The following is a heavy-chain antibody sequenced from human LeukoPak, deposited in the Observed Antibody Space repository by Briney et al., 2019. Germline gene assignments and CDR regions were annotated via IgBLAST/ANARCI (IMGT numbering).Heavy chain of an antibody. D-gene: IGHD4-17*01. CDR2: ISGSGGST. Sequence: GGSLRLSCAASGFTFSSYAMSWVCQAPGKGLEWVSGISGSGGSTYQADSVKGRFTISRDNSKNTLDLQMKSLRAEDTAVYYCAKSSAYGDYNPYYYYYYMDVWGKGTTVTVSS. J-gene: IGHJ6*03. CDR3: AKSSAYGDYNPYYYYYYMDV. V-gene: IGHV3-23*01. CDR1: GFTFSSYA.